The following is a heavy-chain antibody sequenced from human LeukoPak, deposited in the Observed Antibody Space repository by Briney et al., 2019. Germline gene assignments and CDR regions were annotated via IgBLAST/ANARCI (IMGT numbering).Heavy chain of an antibody. V-gene: IGHV1-46*03. J-gene: IGHJ4*02. D-gene: IGHD2-15*01. Sequence: ASVKVSCKASGYTFTSYYIHWVRQAPGQGLEWMGMINPSGGSTTYAQKFQGRVTMTRDTSTSTVYMELRSLRSEDTAVYYCARVGGSSWFDYWGQGTLVTVSS. CDR1: GYTFTSYY. CDR2: INPSGGST. CDR3: ARVGGSSWFDY.